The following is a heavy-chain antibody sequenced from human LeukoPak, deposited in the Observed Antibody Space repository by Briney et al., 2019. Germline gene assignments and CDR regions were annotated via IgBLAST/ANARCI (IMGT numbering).Heavy chain of an antibody. CDR3: AKSGRDGYNFVYYFDY. CDR2: TYYRSKWYT. V-gene: IGHV6-1*01. J-gene: IGHJ4*02. D-gene: IGHD5-24*01. CDR1: GDSVSSNSAT. Sequence: SQTLSLTCAISGDSVSSNSATWNWIRQSPSRGLEWLGRTYYRSKWYTDYALSVKSRIIINPDTSKNQFSLQLNSVTPDDTAVYYCAKSGRDGYNFVYYFDYWGQGTLVTVSS.